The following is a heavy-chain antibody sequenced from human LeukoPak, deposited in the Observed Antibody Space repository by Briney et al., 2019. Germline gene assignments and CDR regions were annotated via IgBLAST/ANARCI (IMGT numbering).Heavy chain of an antibody. CDR1: GGSISSYY. Sequence: SETLSLTCTVSGGSISSYYWSWIRQPPGKGLEWIGYIYYSGSTNYNPSLKSRVTISVDTSKNQFSLKLSSVTAADTAVYYCARDCTQNYYDSSGYYYEPWYFDLWGRGTLVTVSS. CDR3: ARDCTQNYYDSSGYYYEPWYFDL. J-gene: IGHJ2*01. D-gene: IGHD3-22*01. CDR2: IYYSGST. V-gene: IGHV4-59*01.